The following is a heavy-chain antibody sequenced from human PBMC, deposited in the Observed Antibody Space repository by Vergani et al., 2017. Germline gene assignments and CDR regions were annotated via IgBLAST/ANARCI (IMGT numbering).Heavy chain of an antibody. D-gene: IGHD6-19*01. CDR1: GYNFTSYY. CDR3: ARHSTPRGQWLVRRLNTHYDY. Sequence: VQLVPSGAEVKKPGASVKVSCKASGYNFTSYYMPWVRQAPGQGLAWMGIINPSGGSTSYAQKFQGRVTMTRDTSTSTGDMELSSLRSEDTAVYYCARHSTPRGQWLVRRLNTHYDYWGQGTLVTVSS. J-gene: IGHJ4*02. V-gene: IGHV1-46*03. CDR2: INPSGGST.